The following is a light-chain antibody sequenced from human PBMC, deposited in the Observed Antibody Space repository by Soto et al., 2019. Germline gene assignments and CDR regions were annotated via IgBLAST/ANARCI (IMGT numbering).Light chain of an antibody. CDR2: DVT. CDR1: SSDVGGYDY. CDR3: ISYASINTYV. V-gene: IGLV2-14*01. Sequence: QSMLTQPASVSGSPGQSITISCTGTSSDVGGYDYVSWYQQHPGKAPKLMIYDVTNRPSGVSNRFSGSKSGNTASLTISGLQAEDEADYYCISYASINTYVFGTGT. J-gene: IGLJ1*01.